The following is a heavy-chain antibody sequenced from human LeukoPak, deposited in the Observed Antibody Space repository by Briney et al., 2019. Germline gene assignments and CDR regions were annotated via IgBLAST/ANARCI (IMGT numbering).Heavy chain of an antibody. J-gene: IGHJ3*02. Sequence: GGSLRLSCAASGFTFSSYSMNWVRQAPGKGLEWVSYISSSSSTIYYADSVKGRFTISRDNAKNSLYLQMNSLRAEDTAVYYCAKEQAYYYDSSGYYNPHAFDIWGQGTMVTVSS. D-gene: IGHD3-22*01. CDR1: GFTFSSYS. CDR2: ISSSSSTI. V-gene: IGHV3-48*04. CDR3: AKEQAYYYDSSGYYNPHAFDI.